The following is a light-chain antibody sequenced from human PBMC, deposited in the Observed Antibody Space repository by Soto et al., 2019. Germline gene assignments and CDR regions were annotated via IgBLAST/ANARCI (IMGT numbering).Light chain of an antibody. Sequence: QSALTQPASVSGSPGQSITISCTGTSSDVGGYNYVSWYQQHPGKAPKLMIYDVSNRPSGVSNRFSGSKSGNTASLTISGLQAEDEADYYCHSYTRSSTYVFATGTKLTVL. J-gene: IGLJ1*01. CDR1: SSDVGGYNY. CDR2: DVS. CDR3: HSYTRSSTYV. V-gene: IGLV2-14*01.